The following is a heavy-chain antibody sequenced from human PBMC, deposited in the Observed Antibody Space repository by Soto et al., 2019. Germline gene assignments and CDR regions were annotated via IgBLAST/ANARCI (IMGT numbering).Heavy chain of an antibody. CDR1: GGTFSSYA. CDR2: IIPIFGTA. J-gene: IGHJ6*02. Sequence: ASVKVSCKASGGTFSSYAISWVRQAPGQGLEWMGGIIPIFGTANYAQKFQGRVTITADESTSTAYMELSSLRSEDTAVYYCAITYSMVRGVIDYYYYYGMDVWGQGTTVTVSS. V-gene: IGHV1-69*13. D-gene: IGHD3-10*01. CDR3: AITYSMVRGVIDYYYYYGMDV.